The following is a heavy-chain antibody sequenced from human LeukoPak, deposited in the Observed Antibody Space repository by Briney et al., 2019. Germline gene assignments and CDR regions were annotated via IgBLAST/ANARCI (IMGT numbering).Heavy chain of an antibody. CDR3: AKDRRCSSTSCYEFDI. CDR1: GFTFDDYA. CDR2: ISWNSGSI. J-gene: IGHJ3*02. D-gene: IGHD2-2*01. Sequence: GGSLRLSCAASGFTFDDYAMHWLRQAPGKGLEWVSGISWNSGSIGYADSVKGRLTISRDNAKNSLYLQMNSLKAEDTALYYCAKDRRCSSTSCYEFDIWGQGTMVTVSS. V-gene: IGHV3-9*01.